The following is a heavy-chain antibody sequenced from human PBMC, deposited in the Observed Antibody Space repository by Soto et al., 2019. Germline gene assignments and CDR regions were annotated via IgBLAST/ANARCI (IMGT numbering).Heavy chain of an antibody. Sequence: QVQLVESGGGVVQPGRSLRLSCAASGFTFSRYGMHWVRQAPGKGLEWVTVISYDGSNKYYADSVKGRFTISRDNSKNTLYLQMNSLRAEDTAVYYCAKDPAYSGYESPDYWGQGTLVTVSS. CDR3: AKDPAYSGYESPDY. CDR1: GFTFSRYG. CDR2: ISYDGSNK. V-gene: IGHV3-30*18. J-gene: IGHJ4*02. D-gene: IGHD5-12*01.